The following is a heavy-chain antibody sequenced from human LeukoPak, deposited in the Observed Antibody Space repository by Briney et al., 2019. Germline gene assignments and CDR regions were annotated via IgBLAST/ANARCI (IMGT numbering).Heavy chain of an antibody. J-gene: IGHJ4*02. V-gene: IGHV1-2*02. D-gene: IGHD2-2*01. CDR1: GYTFTGYY. CDR2: INPNSGGT. Sequence: GASVKVSCKASGYTFTGYYMHWVRQAPGQGLEWMGWINPNSGGTNYAQKFQGRVTMTRHTSISTAYMELSRLRSDDTAVYYCASLVPAATHNFDYWGQGTLVTVSS. CDR3: ASLVPAATHNFDY.